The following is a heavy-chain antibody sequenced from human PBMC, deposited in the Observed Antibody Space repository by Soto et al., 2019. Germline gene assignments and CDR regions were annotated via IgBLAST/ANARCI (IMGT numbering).Heavy chain of an antibody. Sequence: LGESLKISFKASGYTFSGHLISWVRQVAGKGLQWMGNIDPSDSYTNYNPAFQGHVTFSVDKSSTTAYLHWSSLGPSDTAIYYCERHGAEIWLGYWGQGTLVTVSS. J-gene: IGHJ4*02. CDR2: IDPSDSYT. CDR3: ERHGAEIWLGY. CDR1: GYTFSGHL. V-gene: IGHV5-10-1*01. D-gene: IGHD6-19*01.